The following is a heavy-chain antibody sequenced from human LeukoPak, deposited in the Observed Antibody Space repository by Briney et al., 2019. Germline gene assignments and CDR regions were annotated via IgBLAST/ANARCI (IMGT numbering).Heavy chain of an antibody. J-gene: IGHJ4*02. V-gene: IGHV4-39*01. CDR2: FSYSGIT. CDR3: ARPGSDGSYYY. Sequence: SETLSLTCTVSGDSIRSSSSYWGWIRQPPGKGLEWIGSFSYSGITSYNPSLNGRVAISVDTSKNQFSLKVTSVTAADTAVYYCARPGSDGSYYYWGQGTLVTVSS. CDR1: GDSIRSSSSY. D-gene: IGHD1-26*01.